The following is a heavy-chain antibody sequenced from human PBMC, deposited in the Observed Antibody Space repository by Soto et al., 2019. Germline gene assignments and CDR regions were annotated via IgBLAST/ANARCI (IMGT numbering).Heavy chain of an antibody. CDR3: ARVQLYHASGLADY. Sequence: QVQLVESGGGVVQPGRSLTLSCAASGFNFDSHAMQWVRQAPGKGLEWVAVISYEDGRNKNYADSVKGRFTISRDNSKNTLYLQMNSPRAEDTAVYDWARVQLYHASGLADYWGQGTLVTVSS. J-gene: IGHJ4*02. CDR1: GFNFDSHA. D-gene: IGHD2-2*01. CDR2: ISYEDGRNK. V-gene: IGHV3-30*04.